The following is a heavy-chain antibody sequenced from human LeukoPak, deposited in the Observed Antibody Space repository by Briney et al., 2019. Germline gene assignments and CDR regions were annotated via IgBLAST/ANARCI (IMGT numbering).Heavy chain of an antibody. V-gene: IGHV4-34*01. CDR2: INHSGST. CDR3: ARESTNVLLFDAFDI. CDR1: GGSFSDYY. D-gene: IGHD3-10*01. Sequence: SETLSLTCAVYGGSFSDYYWSWIRQPPGKGLEWIGEINHSGSTNYNPSLKSRVTISVDTSKNQFSLKLSSVTAADTAVYYCARESTNVLLFDAFDIWGQGTMVTVSS. J-gene: IGHJ3*02.